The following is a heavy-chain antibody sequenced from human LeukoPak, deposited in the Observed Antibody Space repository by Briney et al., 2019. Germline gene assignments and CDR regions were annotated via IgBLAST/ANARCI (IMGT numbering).Heavy chain of an antibody. CDR2: ISGSGGST. V-gene: IGHV3-23*01. CDR3: AKDCSSTSCYRSGGY. Sequence: GGSLRLFCAASGFTFSSYSMSWVRQAPGKGLESVSAISGSGGSTYYADSVKGRFTISRDNSKNTLYLQMNGLRAEDTAVYYCAKDCSSTSCYRSGGYWGQGTLVTVSS. D-gene: IGHD2-2*01. J-gene: IGHJ4*02. CDR1: GFTFSSYS.